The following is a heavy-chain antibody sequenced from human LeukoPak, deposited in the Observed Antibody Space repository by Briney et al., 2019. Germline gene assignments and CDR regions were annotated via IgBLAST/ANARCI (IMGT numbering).Heavy chain of an antibody. CDR2: IDPKTGGT. Sequence: ASVKVSCKASGYIFSDYHVHWVRQAPGQGLEWMGWIDPKTGGTNYAQKFQGRVTITADKSTNTAYMELTSLRAEDTAVYYCARDLDYDDYVGWFDPWGQGTLVTVSS. J-gene: IGHJ5*02. D-gene: IGHD4-17*01. CDR3: ARDLDYDDYVGWFDP. V-gene: IGHV1-2*02. CDR1: GYIFSDYH.